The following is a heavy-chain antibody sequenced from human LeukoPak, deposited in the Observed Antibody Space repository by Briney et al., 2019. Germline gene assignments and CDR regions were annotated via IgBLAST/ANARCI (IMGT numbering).Heavy chain of an antibody. CDR1: GFTFNNFA. CDR2: IGPSGVTT. Sequence: PGGSLRLSCAASGFTFNNFALDWVRQAPGKGLEWISRIGPSGVTTYYADSVKGRFTISRDNSKNSLYLQMNSLRAEDTALYYCARQLNFDYWGQGTLVTVSS. V-gene: IGHV3-23*01. D-gene: IGHD1-1*01. CDR3: ARQLNFDY. J-gene: IGHJ4*02.